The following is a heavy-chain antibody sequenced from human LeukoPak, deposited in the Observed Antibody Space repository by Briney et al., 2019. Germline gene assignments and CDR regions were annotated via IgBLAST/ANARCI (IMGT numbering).Heavy chain of an antibody. CDR3: ARPLRAAVNAFDI. CDR2: ISWNGDSI. D-gene: IGHD2-15*01. CDR1: GFTFDDYG. V-gene: IGHV3-20*04. Sequence: RPGGSLRLSCAASGFTFDDYGMTWVRQTPGKQLEWVSGISWNGDSIGYADSVKGRFTISRDNAKNSLYLQMNSLRAEDTAFYYCARPLRAAVNAFDIWGLGAMVTVSS. J-gene: IGHJ3*02.